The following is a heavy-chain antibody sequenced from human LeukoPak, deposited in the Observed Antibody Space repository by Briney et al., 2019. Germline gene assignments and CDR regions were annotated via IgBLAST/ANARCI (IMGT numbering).Heavy chain of an antibody. Sequence: PSETLSLTCTVSGGSISSYYWSWIRQPAGKGLEWIGRIYTSGSTNYNPSLKSRVTISVDTSKNQFSLKLSSVTAADTAVYYCARGRGRFLEWLPFDYWGQGTLVTVSS. CDR2: IYTSGST. CDR1: GGSISSYY. D-gene: IGHD3-3*01. V-gene: IGHV4-4*07. CDR3: ARGRGRFLEWLPFDY. J-gene: IGHJ4*02.